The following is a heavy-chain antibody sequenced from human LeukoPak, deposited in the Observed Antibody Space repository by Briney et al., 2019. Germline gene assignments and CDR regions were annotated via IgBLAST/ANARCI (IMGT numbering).Heavy chain of an antibody. CDR3: ARRGYSYGNDDAFDI. J-gene: IGHJ3*02. CDR1: GYSFTSYW. D-gene: IGHD5-18*01. V-gene: IGHV5-51*01. CDR2: IYPGDSDT. Sequence: HGESLKISCKASGYSFTSYWIGWVRQMPGKGLEWMGIIYPGDSDTKYSPSFQGQVTISADKSISTAYLQWSSLKASDTAMYYCARRGYSYGNDDAFDIWGQGTMVTVSS.